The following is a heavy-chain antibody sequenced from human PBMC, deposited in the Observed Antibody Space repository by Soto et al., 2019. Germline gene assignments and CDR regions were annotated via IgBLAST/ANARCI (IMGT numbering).Heavy chain of an antibody. J-gene: IGHJ4*02. CDR3: ARHRSEEDFDY. V-gene: IGHV4-39*01. Sequence: SETLSLTCTVSGGSVSSSSYYWGWIRQPPGKGLEWIGSIYYSGSTYYNPSLKSRVTISVDTSKNQFSLKLSSVTAADTAAYYCARHRSEEDFDYWGQGTLVTVSS. CDR2: IYYSGST. D-gene: IGHD3-10*01. CDR1: GGSVSSSSYY.